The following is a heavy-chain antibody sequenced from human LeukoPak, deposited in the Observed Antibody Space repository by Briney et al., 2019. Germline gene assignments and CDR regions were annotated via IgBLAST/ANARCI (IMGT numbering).Heavy chain of an antibody. CDR1: GGTFSSYA. CDR2: IIPIFGTA. J-gene: IGHJ5*02. V-gene: IGHV1-69*05. D-gene: IGHD6-13*01. Sequence: GASVKVSCKASGGTFSSYAISWVRQAPGQGLEWMGRIIPIFGTANYAQKFQGRVTITTDESTSTAYMELSSLRSEDTAVYYCARQAGYSSSWYVGWFDPWGQGTLVTVSS. CDR3: ARQAGYSSSWYVGWFDP.